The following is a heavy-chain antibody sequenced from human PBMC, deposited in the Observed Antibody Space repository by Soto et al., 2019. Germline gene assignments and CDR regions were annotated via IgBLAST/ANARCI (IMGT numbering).Heavy chain of an antibody. CDR1: DGSFSGYY. CDR2: INHSGST. V-gene: IGHV4-34*01. D-gene: IGHD2-8*02. J-gene: IGHJ4*02. Sequence: PSETLSLTCAVYDGSFSGYYWTCIRQPPGTGLEWIGEINHSGSTNYNPSLKSRVTISVDTSKNQFSLKLTSVTAADTAVYYCARDKITGLFDYWGQGTLVTVS. CDR3: ARDKITGLFDY.